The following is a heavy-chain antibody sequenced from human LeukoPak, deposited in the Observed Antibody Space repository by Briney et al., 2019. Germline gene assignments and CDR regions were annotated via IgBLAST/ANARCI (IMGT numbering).Heavy chain of an antibody. CDR3: ATGAGRVVVVAATRENWFDP. V-gene: IGHV1-24*01. Sequence: ASVKVSCKVSGYTLTELSMHWVRQAPGKGLEWMRGFDPEDGETIYAQKFQGRVTMTEDTSTDTAYMELSSLRSEDTAVYYCATGAGRVVVVAATRENWFDPWGQGTLVTVSS. D-gene: IGHD2-15*01. J-gene: IGHJ5*02. CDR1: GYTLTELS. CDR2: FDPEDGET.